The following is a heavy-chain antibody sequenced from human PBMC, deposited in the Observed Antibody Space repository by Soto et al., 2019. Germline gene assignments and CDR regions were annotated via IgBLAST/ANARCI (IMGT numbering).Heavy chain of an antibody. J-gene: IGHJ3*02. CDR1: GYSFTSYW. D-gene: IGHD6-19*01. CDR3: ARPTGLVWDDAFDI. V-gene: IGHV5-10-1*01. Sequence: GESLKISCKGSGYSFTSYWISWVRQMPGKGLEWTGRIDPSDSYTNYSPSFQGHVTISADKSISTAYLQWSSLKASDTAMYYCARPTGLVWDDAFDIWGQGTMVTVSS. CDR2: IDPSDSYT.